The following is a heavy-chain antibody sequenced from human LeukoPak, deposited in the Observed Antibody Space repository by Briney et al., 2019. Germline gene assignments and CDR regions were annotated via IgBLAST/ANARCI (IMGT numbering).Heavy chain of an antibody. V-gene: IGHV3-9*01. Sequence: PGGSLRLPCAASGFTFDDYAMHWVRQAPGKGLEWVSGISWNSGSIGYADSVKGRFTISRDNAKDSLYLQMNSLRAEDTALYYCAKDAYSSSWPYYYYYYGMDVWGQGTTVTVSS. CDR3: AKDAYSSSWPYYYYYYGMDV. J-gene: IGHJ6*02. CDR2: ISWNSGSI. D-gene: IGHD6-13*01. CDR1: GFTFDDYA.